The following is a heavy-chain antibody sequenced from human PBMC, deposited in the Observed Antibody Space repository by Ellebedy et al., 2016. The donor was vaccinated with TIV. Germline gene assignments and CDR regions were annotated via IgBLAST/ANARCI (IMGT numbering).Heavy chain of an antibody. CDR1: GFSFRNYW. V-gene: IGHV3-7*01. J-gene: IGHJ5*02. CDR2: IYHGGNQE. Sequence: GEFLKISCAASGFSFRNYWMGWVRQAPGKGLEWVANIYHGGNQEYYLDSVKGRFTISRDNAKNSLNLQMDSLRAEDTGIYYCARRGSYGDYAVQINSWFDRWGQGTLVTVSS. CDR3: ARRGSYGDYAVQINSWFDR. D-gene: IGHD4-17*01.